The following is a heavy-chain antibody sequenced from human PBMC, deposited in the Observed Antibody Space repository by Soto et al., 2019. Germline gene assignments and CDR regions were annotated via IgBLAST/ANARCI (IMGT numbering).Heavy chain of an antibody. V-gene: IGHV3-23*05. D-gene: IGHD3-3*01. CDR1: GFTFSAYA. CDR2: ISTASST. J-gene: IGHJ3*02. Sequence: PGGSLRLSCAASGFTFSAYAMIWVRQAPGKGLEWVSTISTASSTYYADSVKGRFTISRDNSRNTAYLQMSSLRAEDTALYYCARAILGGTLHAFDIWGQGTVVTVSS. CDR3: ARAILGGTLHAFDI.